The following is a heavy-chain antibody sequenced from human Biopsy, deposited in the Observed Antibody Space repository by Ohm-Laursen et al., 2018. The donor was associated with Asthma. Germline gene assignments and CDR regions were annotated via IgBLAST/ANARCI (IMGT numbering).Heavy chain of an antibody. CDR2: IRPGQPDI. D-gene: IGHD3-22*01. V-gene: IGHV3-23*01. CDR3: VEDTLIDSKNYYTFEV. CDR1: GFAFSNYP. Sequence: SLRLSCTASGFAFSNYPMSWARQAPGKGLAWVGTIRPGQPDIDYEPPVRGRFFISRDDSKNTLYLDMTSLRAEDTAVYYCVEDTLIDSKNYYTFEVWGQGTMVTVSS. J-gene: IGHJ3*01.